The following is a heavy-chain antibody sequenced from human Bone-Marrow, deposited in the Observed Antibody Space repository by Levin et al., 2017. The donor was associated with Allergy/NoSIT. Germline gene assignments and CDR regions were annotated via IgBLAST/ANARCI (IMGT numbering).Heavy chain of an antibody. CDR1: GFTFSSYE. CDR2: ISSSGSTI. D-gene: IGHD2-15*01. J-gene: IGHJ4*02. Sequence: LSLTCAASGFTFSSYEMNWVRQAPGKGLEWVSYISSSGSTIYYADSVKGRFTISRDNAKNSLYLQMNSLRAEDTAVYYCARKITTVVAATRSFDYWGQGTLVTVSS. CDR3: ARKITTVVAATRSFDY. V-gene: IGHV3-48*03.